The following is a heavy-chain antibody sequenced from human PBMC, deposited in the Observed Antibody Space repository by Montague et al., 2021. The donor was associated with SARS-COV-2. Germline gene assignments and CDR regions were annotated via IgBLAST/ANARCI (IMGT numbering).Heavy chain of an antibody. D-gene: IGHD5-12*01. V-gene: IGHV4-34*09. CDR1: GGSFSRYY. Sequence: TLSLTCAVSGGSFSRYYWSWIRQPPGKGLEWIGEISQSGNTKYNPSLQSRVSISLDTSKNQFSLKLSSVTAADTAVYYCARDRYSGYVLDAFDIWGQGTMVTVSS. J-gene: IGHJ3*02. CDR3: ARDRYSGYVLDAFDI. CDR2: ISQSGNT.